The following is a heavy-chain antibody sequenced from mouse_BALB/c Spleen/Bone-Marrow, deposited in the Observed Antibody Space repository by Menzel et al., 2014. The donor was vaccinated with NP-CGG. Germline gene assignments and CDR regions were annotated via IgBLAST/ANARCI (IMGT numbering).Heavy chain of an antibody. CDR1: GDSINSGY. V-gene: IGHV3-8*02. CDR3: AIITTAWYFDV. CDR2: ISYSGST. Sequence: EVHLVESGPSLVKPSQTLSLPCSVTGDSINSGYWNWIRKFPGNKLDYMGYISYSGSTYYNPSLKSRISITRDTSKNXYYLQLNSVTTEDTATYYCAIITTAWYFDVWGAGTTVTVSS. D-gene: IGHD1-1*01. J-gene: IGHJ1*01.